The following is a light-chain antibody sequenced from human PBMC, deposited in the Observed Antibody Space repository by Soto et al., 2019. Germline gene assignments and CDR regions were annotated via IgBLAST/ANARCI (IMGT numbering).Light chain of an antibody. CDR3: KSYAGSNTYA. Sequence: QSVLTQPPSASGSPGQSVTISCTGTKSDIGVYDFVSWYQHHPGKAPRLIIYEVVQRPSGVPDRFSGSKSGNTASLTVSGLQAADEADYFCKSYAGSNTYAFGSGTKVTAL. CDR2: EVV. J-gene: IGLJ1*01. V-gene: IGLV2-8*01. CDR1: KSDIGVYDF.